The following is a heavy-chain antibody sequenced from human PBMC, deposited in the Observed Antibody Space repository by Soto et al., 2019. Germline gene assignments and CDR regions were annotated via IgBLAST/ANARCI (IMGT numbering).Heavy chain of an antibody. CDR1: GFTFSTYS. Sequence: EVQLVESGGGLVQPGGSLRLSCATSGFTFSTYSMNWVRQAPGKGLEWISYISSSSVTIYYADSVKGRFSISRDNAKNSLYLQMNSLRDDDTAVYYCERDAWISSFDPWGQGTLVTVSS. CDR3: ERDAWISSFDP. J-gene: IGHJ5*02. V-gene: IGHV3-48*02. CDR2: ISSSSVTI. D-gene: IGHD5-12*01.